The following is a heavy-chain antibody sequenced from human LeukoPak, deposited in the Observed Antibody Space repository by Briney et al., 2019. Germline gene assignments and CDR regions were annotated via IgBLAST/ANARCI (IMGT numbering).Heavy chain of an antibody. V-gene: IGHV3-23*01. CDR1: GFTFSSYA. J-gene: IGHJ3*01. Sequence: PGGSLRLSCAASGFTFSSYAMTWVRQAPGRGLEWVSSISRSGTNTFYADSVKGRFTISRDNSKNTLYLQVYSLRAEDTAVYYCASRYIYGDFGRLDAFDLWGQGTIVTVSS. CDR2: ISRSGTNT. CDR3: ASRYIYGDFGRLDAFDL. D-gene: IGHD4-17*01.